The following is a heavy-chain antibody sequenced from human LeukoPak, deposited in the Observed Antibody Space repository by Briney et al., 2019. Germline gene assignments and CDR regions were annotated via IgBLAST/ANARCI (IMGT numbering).Heavy chain of an antibody. Sequence: SVKVSYKASGGTFSSYAISWVRQAPGQGLEWMGGIIPIFGTANYAQKFQGRVTITTDESTSTAYMELSSLRSEDTAVYYCARGYSGYDWGGFDYWGQGTLVTVSS. CDR2: IIPIFGTA. D-gene: IGHD5-12*01. CDR3: ARGYSGYDWGGFDY. J-gene: IGHJ4*02. CDR1: GGTFSSYA. V-gene: IGHV1-69*05.